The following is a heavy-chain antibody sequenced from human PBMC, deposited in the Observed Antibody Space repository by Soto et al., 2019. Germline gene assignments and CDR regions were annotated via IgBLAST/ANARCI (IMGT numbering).Heavy chain of an antibody. Sequence: SETLSLTCTVSGGSISSGGYYWSWIRQHPGKGLEWIGYIYYSGSTYYNPSLKSRVTISVDTSKSQFSLKLSSVTAADTAVYYCASGSTNSVCWDGRTGWGQGTLVTVSS. CDR1: GGSISSGGYY. D-gene: IGHD2-8*01. CDR2: IYYSGST. V-gene: IGHV4-31*03. J-gene: IGHJ4*02. CDR3: ASGSTNSVCWDGRTG.